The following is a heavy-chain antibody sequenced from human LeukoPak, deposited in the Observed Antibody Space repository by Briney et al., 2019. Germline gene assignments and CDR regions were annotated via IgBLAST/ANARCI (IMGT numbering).Heavy chain of an antibody. CDR2: IYYSGST. D-gene: IGHD1-26*01. J-gene: IGHJ6*03. CDR1: GGSISSSSYY. CDR3: ARSWEDTQLNYYYYCMDV. V-gene: IGHV4-39*01. Sequence: SETLSLTCTVSGGSISSSSYYWGWIRQPPGKGLEWIGSIYYSGSTYYNPSLKSRVTISVDTSKNQFSLKLSSVTAADTAVYYCARSWEDTQLNYYYYCMDVWGKGTTVTISS.